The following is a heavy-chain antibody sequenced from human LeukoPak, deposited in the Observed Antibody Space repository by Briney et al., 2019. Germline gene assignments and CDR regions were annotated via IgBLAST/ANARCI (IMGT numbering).Heavy chain of an antibody. J-gene: IGHJ5*02. V-gene: IGHV4-59*12. D-gene: IGHD1-26*01. CDR1: GASISSYY. Sequence: SETLSLTCTVSGASISSYYWGWIRQPPGKGLEFIGYILYNGNTNYNPSLGSRVTISVDASKNQFSLKLSSVTAADTAVYYCARVEGATTWFDPWGQGTLVTVSS. CDR3: ARVEGATTWFDP. CDR2: ILYNGNT.